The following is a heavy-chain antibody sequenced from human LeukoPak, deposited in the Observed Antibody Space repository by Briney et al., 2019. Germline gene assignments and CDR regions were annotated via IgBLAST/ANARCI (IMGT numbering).Heavy chain of an antibody. CDR3: AKDKSPYSSSSPFDY. J-gene: IGHJ4*02. CDR2: ISWNSGSI. V-gene: IGHV3-9*01. CDR1: GFTFDDYA. D-gene: IGHD6-6*01. Sequence: SLRLSCAASGFTFDDYAMHWVRHAPGKGLEWVSGISWNSGSIGYADSVKGRFTISRDNAKNSLYLQMNSLRAEDTALYYCAKDKSPYSSSSPFDYWGQGTLVTVSS.